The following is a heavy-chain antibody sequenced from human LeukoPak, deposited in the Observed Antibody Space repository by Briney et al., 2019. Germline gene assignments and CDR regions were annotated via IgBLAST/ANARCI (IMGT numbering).Heavy chain of an antibody. CDR3: ARDFSWRQFDY. Sequence: GGSLRLSCETSGFTAGASFSTSYMTWVRQAPGMGLEWVAEIGPDGSGPVYVDSVKGRFTIPRDNAKNSLYLQMNSLRVEETAVYYCARDFSWRQFDYWGLGTLVTVSS. V-gene: IGHV3-7*01. J-gene: IGHJ4*02. CDR2: IGPDGSGP. CDR1: GFTAGASFSTSY.